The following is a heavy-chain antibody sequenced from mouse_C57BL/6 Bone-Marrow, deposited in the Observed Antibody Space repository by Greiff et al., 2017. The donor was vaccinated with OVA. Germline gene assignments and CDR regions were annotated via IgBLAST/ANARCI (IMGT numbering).Heavy chain of an antibody. D-gene: IGHD2-4*01. J-gene: IGHJ3*01. V-gene: IGHV7-1*01. CDR1: GFTFSDFY. CDR2: SRNKANDYTT. CDR3: ARDAIYDYSFAY. Sequence: EVKLMESGGGLVQSGRSLRLSCATSGFTFSDFYMEWVRQAPGKGLEWIAASRNKANDYTTEYSASVKGRFIVSRDTSQSILYLQMNALRAEDTAIYYCARDAIYDYSFAYWGQGTLVTVSA.